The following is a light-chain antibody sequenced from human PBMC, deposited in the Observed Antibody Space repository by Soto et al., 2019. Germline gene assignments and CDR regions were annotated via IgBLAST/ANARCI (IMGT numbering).Light chain of an antibody. V-gene: IGKV3-15*01. CDR1: QSLSSN. Sequence: EIVMTQSPATLSVSPGERATLSCRASQSLSSNLAWYQQKPGKTPRLLMYGASTRATGIPARFSGSGSGTEFTLTISSLEPEDSGVYYCQQRNDWVTFGGGTKVDIK. J-gene: IGKJ4*01. CDR2: GAS. CDR3: QQRNDWVT.